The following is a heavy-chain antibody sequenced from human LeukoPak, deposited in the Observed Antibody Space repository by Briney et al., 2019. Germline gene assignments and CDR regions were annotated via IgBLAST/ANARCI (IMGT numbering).Heavy chain of an antibody. D-gene: IGHD3-22*01. CDR2: VNPNSGNT. CDR3: AREVYDSSGYVDY. J-gene: IGHJ4*02. V-gene: IGHV1-8*03. CDR1: GYTFTSYD. Sequence: ASVKVSCKASGYTFTSYDINWVRQATGQGLEWMGWVNPNSGNTGYAQKFQGRITITRNTSIRTAYMELSSLRSEDTAVYYCAREVYDSSGYVDYWGQGTLVTVSS.